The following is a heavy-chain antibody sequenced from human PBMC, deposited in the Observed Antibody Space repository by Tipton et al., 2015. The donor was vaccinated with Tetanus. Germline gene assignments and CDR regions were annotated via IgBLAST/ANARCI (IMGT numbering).Heavy chain of an antibody. CDR1: GGSISSYY. D-gene: IGHD3-3*01. Sequence: GLVKPSETLSLTCTVSGGSISSYYWSWIRQPPGKGLEWIGYLYYSGSTNYNPSLKSRVTISVDTSSTQFSLRLTSVTAADTAVYFCAGVLRSESVGWFDPWGQGTLVTVSS. V-gene: IGHV4-59*12. J-gene: IGHJ5*02. CDR2: LYYSGST. CDR3: AGVLRSESVGWFDP.